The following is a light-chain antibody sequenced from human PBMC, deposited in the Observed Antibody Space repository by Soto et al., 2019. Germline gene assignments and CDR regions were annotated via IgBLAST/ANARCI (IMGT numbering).Light chain of an antibody. J-gene: IGKJ1*01. CDR3: QHYNIYSEA. CDR2: KAS. Sequence: DIQMTQSPSTLSGSVGDRVTITCRASQTISSWLAWYQQKPGKAPKLLIYKASTLQSGVPSRFSGSGSGTEFTLTISILQPDDFATYYCQHYNIYSEAFGQGTKVELK. V-gene: IGKV1-5*03. CDR1: QTISSW.